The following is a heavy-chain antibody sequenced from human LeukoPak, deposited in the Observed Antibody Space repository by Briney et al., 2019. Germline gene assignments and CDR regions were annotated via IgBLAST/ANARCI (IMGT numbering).Heavy chain of an antibody. V-gene: IGHV1-2*02. Sequence: ALVKVSCKASGYTFTGYYMHWVRQAPGQGLEWMGWINPNSGGTNYVQKFQGRVTMTRDTSISTAYMELSRLRSDDTAVYYCAREDFWSSPDYWGQGTLVTVSS. CDR2: INPNSGGT. D-gene: IGHD3-3*01. J-gene: IGHJ4*02. CDR1: GYTFTGYY. CDR3: AREDFWSSPDY.